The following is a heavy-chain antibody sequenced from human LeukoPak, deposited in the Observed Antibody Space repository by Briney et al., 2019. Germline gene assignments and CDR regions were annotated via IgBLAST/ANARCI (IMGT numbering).Heavy chain of an antibody. CDR1: GYSISSGYY. V-gene: IGHV4-38-2*02. CDR2: IYHSGST. J-gene: IGHJ4*02. Sequence: PSETLSLTCTVSGYSISSGYYWGWIRQPPGKGLEWIGSIYHSGSTYYNPSLKSRVTISVDTSKNQFSLKLSSVTAADTAVYYCARDVGGATSPPYFDYWGQGTLVTVSS. CDR3: ARDVGGATSPPYFDY. D-gene: IGHD1-26*01.